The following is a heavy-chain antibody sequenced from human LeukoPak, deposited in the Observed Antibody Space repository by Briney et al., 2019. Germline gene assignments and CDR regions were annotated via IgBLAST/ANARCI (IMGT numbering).Heavy chain of an antibody. Sequence: PGGSLRLSCTASGFTFGDHGMSWVRQSPGKGLEWVGFIRRKAHGGTTEYAASVKGRFSISRDDSKSIVYLQMNSLKTEDTAVYHCTRDASLDIVSTVMYFDYWGQGTPVTVSS. CDR2: IRRKAHGGTT. D-gene: IGHD5/OR15-5a*01. V-gene: IGHV3-49*04. CDR1: GFTFGDHG. CDR3: TRDASLDIVSTVMYFDY. J-gene: IGHJ4*02.